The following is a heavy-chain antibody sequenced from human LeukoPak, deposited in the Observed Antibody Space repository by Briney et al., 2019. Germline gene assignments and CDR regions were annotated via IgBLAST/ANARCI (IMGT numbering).Heavy chain of an antibody. CDR1: GGSISSYY. D-gene: IGHD5-18*01. V-gene: IGHV4-59*01. CDR2: IYYSGST. CDR3: ARGWAGVQLGSFDI. Sequence: SETLSLTCTVSGGSISSYYWSWIRQPPGKGLEWIGYIYYSGSTNYNPSLKSRVTISVDTSKNQFSLKLSSVTAADTAVYYCARGWAGVQLGSFDIWGQGTMVTVSS. J-gene: IGHJ3*02.